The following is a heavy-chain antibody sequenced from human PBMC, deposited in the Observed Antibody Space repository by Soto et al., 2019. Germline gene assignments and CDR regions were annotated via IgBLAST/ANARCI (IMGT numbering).Heavy chain of an antibody. CDR2: IYYSGST. CDR1: GGSISSYY. Sequence: SETLSLTCTVSGGSISSYYWSWIRPPPGKGLEWIGYIYYSGSTNYNPSLKSRVTISVDTSKNQFSLKLSSVTAADTAVYYCARQWYDSSGYYYSPVYYFDYWGQGTLVTVSS. V-gene: IGHV4-59*08. J-gene: IGHJ4*02. D-gene: IGHD3-22*01. CDR3: ARQWYDSSGYYYSPVYYFDY.